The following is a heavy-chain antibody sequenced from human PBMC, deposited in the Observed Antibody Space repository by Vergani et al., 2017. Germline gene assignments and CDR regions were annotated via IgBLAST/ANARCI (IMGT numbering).Heavy chain of an antibody. J-gene: IGHJ5*02. V-gene: IGHV4-31*03. CDR2: IYYSGST. CDR3: ARGRATKDYGDYLNWFDP. CDR1: GGSISSGGYY. Sequence: QVQLQESGPGLVKPSQTLSLTCTVSGGSISSGGYYWSWIRQHPGKGLAWIGYIYYSGSTYYNPSLKSRVTISVDTSKNQFSLKLSSVTAADTAVYYCARGRATKDYGDYLNWFDPWGQGTLVTVSS. D-gene: IGHD4-17*01.